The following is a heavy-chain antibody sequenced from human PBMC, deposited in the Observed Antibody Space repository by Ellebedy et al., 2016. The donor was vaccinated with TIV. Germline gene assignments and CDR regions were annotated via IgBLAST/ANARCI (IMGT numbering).Heavy chain of an antibody. J-gene: IGHJ4*02. Sequence: GESLKISXAVSGLNVSNNYMRWVRQAPGKGLEWVSLFYSGGSTYYADSVKGRFTISRDDSKNTLYLQMNSLRAEDTAVYFCARDPPAIKTRTWAWGQGTLVTVSA. CDR1: GLNVSNNY. CDR3: ARDPPAIKTRTWA. D-gene: IGHD5-24*01. V-gene: IGHV3-66*01. CDR2: FYSGGST.